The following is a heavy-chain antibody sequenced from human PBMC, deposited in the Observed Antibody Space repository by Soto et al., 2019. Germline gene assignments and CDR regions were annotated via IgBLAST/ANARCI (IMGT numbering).Heavy chain of an antibody. D-gene: IGHD1-1*01. J-gene: IGHJ4*02. CDR2: IVIGTGNT. CDR1: GFTFSSSS. CDR3: AAVPGDFDC. Sequence: ASVNCSSKASGFTFSSSSVQWVRQARGQLLEWIGWIVIGTGNTNYAQRFQGRVTFTRDMSTSTAYMELSSMRSEDTAVYYCAAVPGDFDCWGQGTLVTVSS. V-gene: IGHV1-58*01.